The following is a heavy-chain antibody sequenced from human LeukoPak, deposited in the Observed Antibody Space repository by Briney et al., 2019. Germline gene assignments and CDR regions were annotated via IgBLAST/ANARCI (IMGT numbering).Heavy chain of an antibody. Sequence: SETLSLTCTVSGGSINDYYWSWIRQPPGKGLEWIGYIYSSGSTTYNPSLESRVTILIDTSKNHFSLKLSSVTAADTAVYYCATDLLQSGWFDYWGQGTLVTVSS. CDR3: ATDLLQSGWFDY. V-gene: IGHV4-59*12. J-gene: IGHJ4*02. CDR2: IYSSGST. CDR1: GGSINDYY. D-gene: IGHD6-19*01.